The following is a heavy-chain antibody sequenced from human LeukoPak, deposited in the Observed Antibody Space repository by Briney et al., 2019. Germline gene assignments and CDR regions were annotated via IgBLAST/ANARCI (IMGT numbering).Heavy chain of an antibody. V-gene: IGHV4-4*07. CDR3: ASSGYSYGYNRAFDY. Sequence: SETLSLTCTVCGGSISSYYWSWIRQPAGKGLEWIGRIYTSGSTNYNPSLKSRVTMSVDTSKNQFSLKLSSVTAADTAVYYCASSGYSYGYNRAFDYWGQGTLVTVSS. CDR1: GGSISSYY. D-gene: IGHD5-18*01. J-gene: IGHJ4*02. CDR2: IYTSGST.